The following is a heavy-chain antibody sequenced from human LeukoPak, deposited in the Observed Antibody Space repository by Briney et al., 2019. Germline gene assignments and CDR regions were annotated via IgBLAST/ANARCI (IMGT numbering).Heavy chain of an antibody. CDR3: AKGNVLRYFDWSRKENYFDY. Sequence: GGSLRLSCAASGFTFSRYSMNWVPQAPGKGLEWVSFISSRSAYIYYADSVKGRFTISRDNSKNTLYLQMNSLRAEDTAVYYCAKGNVLRYFDWSRKENYFDYWAQGTLVSVS. J-gene: IGHJ4*02. V-gene: IGHV3-21*04. D-gene: IGHD3-9*01. CDR2: ISSRSAYI. CDR1: GFTFSRYS.